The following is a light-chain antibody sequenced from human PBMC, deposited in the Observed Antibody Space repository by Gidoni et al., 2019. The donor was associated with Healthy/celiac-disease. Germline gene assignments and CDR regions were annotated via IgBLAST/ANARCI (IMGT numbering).Light chain of an antibody. J-gene: IGKJ4*01. CDR1: QSVSSN. CDR2: GAS. V-gene: IGKV3-15*01. Sequence: EIVMPQSPATLSVSPGERATLSCRASQSVSSNLAWYQQKPGQAPRLLIYGASTRATGIPARFSGSGSGTEFTLTISSLQSEDFAVYYCQQYNKWPHLTFGGGTKVEIK. CDR3: QQYNKWPHLT.